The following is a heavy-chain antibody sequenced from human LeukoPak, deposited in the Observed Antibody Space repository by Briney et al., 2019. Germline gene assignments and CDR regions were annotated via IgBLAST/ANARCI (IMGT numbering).Heavy chain of an antibody. D-gene: IGHD1-26*01. CDR1: GFTFSSYA. CDR3: AKDLKWELPSSANY. CDR2: ISGSGGST. J-gene: IGHJ4*02. Sequence: PGGSLRLSCAASGFTFSSYAMSWVRQAPGKGLEWVSAISGSGGSTYYADSVKGRFTISRDNSKNTLYLRMNSLRAEDTAVYYCAKDLKWELPSSANYWGQGTLVTVSS. V-gene: IGHV3-23*01.